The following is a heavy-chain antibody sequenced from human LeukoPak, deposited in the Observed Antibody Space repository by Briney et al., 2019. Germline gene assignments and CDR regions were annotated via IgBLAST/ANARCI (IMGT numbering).Heavy chain of an antibody. V-gene: IGHV4-30-2*01. J-gene: IGHJ4*02. CDR1: GGSISSGGYS. D-gene: IGHD6-13*01. CDR3: ARYSSSWYAFDY. Sequence: SETLSLTCTVSGGSISSGGYSWSWIRQPPGKGLEWIGYIYHSGSTYYNPSLKSRVTISVDRSKNQFSLKLSSVTAADTAVYYCARYSSSWYAFDYWGQGTLVTVSS. CDR2: IYHSGST.